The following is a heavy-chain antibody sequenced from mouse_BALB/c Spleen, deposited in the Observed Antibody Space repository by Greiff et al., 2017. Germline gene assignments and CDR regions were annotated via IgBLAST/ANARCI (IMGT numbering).Heavy chain of an antibody. CDR1: GFNIKDYY. J-gene: IGHJ3*01. CDR3: ARKGTARAPFAY. Sequence: VQLQQSGAELVRPGALVKLSCKASGFNIKDYYMHWVKQRPEQGLEWIGWIDPENGNTIYDPKFQGKASITADTSSNTAYLQLSSLTSEDTAVYYCARKGTARAPFAYWGQGTLVTVSA. D-gene: IGHD3-2*01. V-gene: IGHV14-1*02. CDR2: IDPENGNT.